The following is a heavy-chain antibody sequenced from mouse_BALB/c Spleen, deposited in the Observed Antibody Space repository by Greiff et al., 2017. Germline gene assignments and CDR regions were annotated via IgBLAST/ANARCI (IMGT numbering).Heavy chain of an antibody. Sequence: VQRVESGPGLVAPSQSLSITCTVSGFSLTSYGVHWVRQPPGKGLEWLGVIWAGGSTNYNSALMSRLSISKDNSKSQVFLKMNSLQTDDTAMYYCARGYYGSVTCYWYFDVWGAGTTVTVSS. J-gene: IGHJ1*01. CDR3: ARGYYGSVTCYWYFDV. CDR1: GFSLTSYG. CDR2: IWAGGST. V-gene: IGHV2-9*02. D-gene: IGHD1-1*01.